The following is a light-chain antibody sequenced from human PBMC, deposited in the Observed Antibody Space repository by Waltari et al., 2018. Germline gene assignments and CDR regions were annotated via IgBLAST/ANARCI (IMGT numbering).Light chain of an antibody. Sequence: QAVLTQPSSLSASPGASASLTCTFRSGINVGMYRKYWYQQKPGSPPQYLLRYKSDSDNQQGSGVPSRFSGSKDASANAGILLISGLQSEDEADYYCMIWHSSAWVFGGGTKLTVL. J-gene: IGLJ3*02. CDR3: MIWHSSAWV. CDR1: SGINVGMYR. V-gene: IGLV5-45*02. CDR2: YKSDSDN.